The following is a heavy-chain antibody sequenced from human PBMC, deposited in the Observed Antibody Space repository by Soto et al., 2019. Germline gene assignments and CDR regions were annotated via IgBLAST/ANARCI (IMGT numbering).Heavy chain of an antibody. Sequence: HTLSLTCTVSGDSINSAAYYWTWIRQHPGESLEWIGYINSSGNTNYNPSLQSRVTISEDVSKNQFSLRLTSVYHVDTAVYYSVRARTSPIFDAYDYNGMDFLVQGTAVTVSS. CDR2: INSSGNT. V-gene: IGHV4-31*03. CDR1: GDSINSAAYY. CDR3: VRARTSPIFDAYDYNGMDF. D-gene: IGHD3-3*02. J-gene: IGHJ6*02.